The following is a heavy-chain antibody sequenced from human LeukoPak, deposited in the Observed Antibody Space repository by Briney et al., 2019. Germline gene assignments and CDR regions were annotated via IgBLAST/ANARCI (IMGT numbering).Heavy chain of an antibody. Sequence: GGSLRLFCAASGFTFRSYWMHWVRQATGKGLVWVPRIKSDGSSTRYGGSVKGRFTITRNNAKNTLHLEMNSLRAEDTAVYYCARVGVFEAAAGQFDYWGQGTLVTVSS. CDR1: GFTFRSYW. V-gene: IGHV3-74*01. D-gene: IGHD6-13*01. J-gene: IGHJ4*02. CDR2: IKSDGSST. CDR3: ARVGVFEAAAGQFDY.